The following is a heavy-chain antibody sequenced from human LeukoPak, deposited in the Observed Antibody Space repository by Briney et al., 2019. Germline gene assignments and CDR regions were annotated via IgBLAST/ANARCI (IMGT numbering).Heavy chain of an antibody. CDR3: ARGNCSSTSCPFDY. Sequence: SETLSLTCAVYGGSFSGYYWSWIRQPPGKGLEWIGEINHSGSTNYNPSLKSRVTISVDTSKNQLSLKLSSVTAADTAVYYCARGNCSSTSCPFDYWGQGTLVTVSS. CDR2: INHSGST. J-gene: IGHJ4*02. CDR1: GGSFSGYY. D-gene: IGHD2-2*01. V-gene: IGHV4-34*01.